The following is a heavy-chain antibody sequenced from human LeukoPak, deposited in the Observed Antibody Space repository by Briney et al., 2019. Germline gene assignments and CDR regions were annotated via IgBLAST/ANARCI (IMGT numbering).Heavy chain of an antibody. J-gene: IGHJ4*02. D-gene: IGHD6-6*01. CDR3: ARHRYTSSSSYFDF. V-gene: IGHV4-59*08. CDR1: GGSISGYY. Sequence: SEALSLTCTVSGGSISGYYWTWIRQPPGKGLEWIGYIYSSGSTNYNPSLKSRVTISVDTSKNQFSLRLSSVTAADTAVYYCARHRYTSSSSYFDFWGQGTLVTVSS. CDR2: IYSSGST.